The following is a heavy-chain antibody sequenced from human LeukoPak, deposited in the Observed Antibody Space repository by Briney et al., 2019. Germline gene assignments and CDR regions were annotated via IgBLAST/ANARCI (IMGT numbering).Heavy chain of an antibody. CDR2: INHSGST. CDR3: ASQSSYGDYGFDY. Sequence: SETLSLTCAVYGGSFSGYYWSWIRQPPGKGLEWIGEINHSGSTNYNPSLKSRVTISVDTSKNQFSLKLSSVTAADTAVYYCASQSSYGDYGFDYWGQGTLVTVSS. J-gene: IGHJ4*02. V-gene: IGHV4-34*01. D-gene: IGHD4-17*01. CDR1: GGSFSGYY.